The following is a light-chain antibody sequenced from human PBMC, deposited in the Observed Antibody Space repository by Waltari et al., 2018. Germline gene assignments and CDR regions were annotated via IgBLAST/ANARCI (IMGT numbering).Light chain of an antibody. CDR3: QSYDTSLSVV. CDR1: GSNPGAGYE. Sequence: QSVLTQPPSVSGAPGQRVSISCTGSGSNPGAGYEVPWYQQHPGKAPKLLIYGTSTRPPGVPDRFFGSQSGTSASLAITALQAEDEAEYYCQSYDTSLSVVFGGGTKLTVL. CDR2: GTS. J-gene: IGLJ2*01. V-gene: IGLV1-40*01.